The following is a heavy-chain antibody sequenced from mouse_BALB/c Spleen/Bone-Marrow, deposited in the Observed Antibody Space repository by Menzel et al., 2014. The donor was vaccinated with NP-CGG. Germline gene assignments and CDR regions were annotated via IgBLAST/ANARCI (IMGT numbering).Heavy chain of an antibody. Sequence: QVQLQQPGAELVKPGASVKLSCKTSGYTLTNYWIQWVKQRPGQGLGWIGEIFPGIGTTYYNEKFKGKATLTIDTSSSTAYMQLSSLTSEDSAVYFCARGGNYGYWGQGTTLTVSS. CDR3: ARGGNYGY. CDR1: GYTLTNYW. V-gene: IGHV1S132*01. CDR2: IFPGIGTT. D-gene: IGHD2-1*01. J-gene: IGHJ2*01.